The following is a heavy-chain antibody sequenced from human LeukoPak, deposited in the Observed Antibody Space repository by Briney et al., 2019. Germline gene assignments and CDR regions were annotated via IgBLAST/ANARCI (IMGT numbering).Heavy chain of an antibody. CDR2: IYTSGST. D-gene: IGHD2-21*02. CDR1: GVSISSYY. Sequence: SETLSLTCTVSGVSISSYYWSWIRQPAGKGLEWIGRIYTSGSTNYNPSLKSRVTMSVDTSKNQFSLKLSSVTAADTAVYYWARDYCGGDCFNYGMDVWGQGTTVTVSS. J-gene: IGHJ6*02. V-gene: IGHV4-4*07. CDR3: ARDYCGGDCFNYGMDV.